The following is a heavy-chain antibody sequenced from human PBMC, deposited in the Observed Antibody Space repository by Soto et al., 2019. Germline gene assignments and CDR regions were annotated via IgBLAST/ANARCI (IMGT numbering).Heavy chain of an antibody. Sequence: GASVKVSCKASGYSFTNYYMHWVRQAPGQGLEWMGWINPNTGVTKYAQNLQGRVTMTRDTSISTAYMELSRLRSDDTAVYYCAKDPTGRTGYWGQGALVTVSS. CDR3: AKDPTGRTGY. CDR2: INPNTGVT. V-gene: IGHV1-2*02. D-gene: IGHD1-1*01. J-gene: IGHJ4*02. CDR1: GYSFTNYY.